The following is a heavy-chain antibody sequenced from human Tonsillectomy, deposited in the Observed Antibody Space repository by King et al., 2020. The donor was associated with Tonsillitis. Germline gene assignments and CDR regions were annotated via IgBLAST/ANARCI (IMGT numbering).Heavy chain of an antibody. CDR1: GGSISGSPNY. CDR2: INFGGAT. Sequence: QLQESGPGLVKPSETLSLTCTVSGGSISGSPNYWGWIRQPPGLGLEWIGNINFGGATYYNPSLKRRATVSVDTSKNQFSLKLNSGTAADTAVYYCARHQDGNNPLSRIDYWGQGTLVTVSS. J-gene: IGHJ4*02. CDR3: ARHQDGNNPLSRIDY. D-gene: IGHD1-14*01. V-gene: IGHV4-39*01.